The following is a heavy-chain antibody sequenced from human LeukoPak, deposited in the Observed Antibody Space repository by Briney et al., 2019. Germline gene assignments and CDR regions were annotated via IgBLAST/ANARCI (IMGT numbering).Heavy chain of an antibody. J-gene: IGHJ6*02. V-gene: IGHV1-3*01. CDR1: GYTFTSYA. Sequence: ASVKVSCKASGYTFTSYAMHWVRQAPGQRLEWMGWINAGNGNTKYSQKFQGRVTISRDTSASTAYMELSSLRSEDTAVYYCARAPGFVWGSSVGMDVWGQGTTVTVSS. D-gene: IGHD3-16*01. CDR3: ARAPGFVWGSSVGMDV. CDR2: INAGNGNT.